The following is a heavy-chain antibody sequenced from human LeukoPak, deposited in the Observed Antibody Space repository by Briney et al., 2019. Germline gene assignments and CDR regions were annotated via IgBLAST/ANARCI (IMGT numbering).Heavy chain of an antibody. J-gene: IGHJ6*02. CDR2: FDPEDGET. CDR1: GYTLTELS. D-gene: IGHD6-19*01. CDR3: ATGGHSSGWYSYYYGMDV. V-gene: IGHV1-24*01. Sequence: ASVKVSCRVSGYTLTELSMHWVRQAPGKGLEWMGGFDPEDGETIYAQKFQGRVTMTEDTSTDTAYMELSSLRSEDMAVYYCATGGHSSGWYSYYYGMDVWGQGTTVTVSS.